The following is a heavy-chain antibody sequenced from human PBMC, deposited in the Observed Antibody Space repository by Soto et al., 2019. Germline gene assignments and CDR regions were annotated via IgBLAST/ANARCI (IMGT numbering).Heavy chain of an antibody. J-gene: IGHJ6*02. Sequence: PGGSLRLSCAASGFTFNSYGMHWVRQGPGNGLEWVAFISYDSTKTYYADSVKGRFTISRDNSNSALYVQMNSLTGEDTAVYYCARTRSAWSDFHYYSLDVWGQGTVVTVSS. CDR3: ARTRSAWSDFHYYSLDV. D-gene: IGHD1-26*01. V-gene: IGHV3-30*03. CDR1: GFTFNSYG. CDR2: ISYDSTKT.